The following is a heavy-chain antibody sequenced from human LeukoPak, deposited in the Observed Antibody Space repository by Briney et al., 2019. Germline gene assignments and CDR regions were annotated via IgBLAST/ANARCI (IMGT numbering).Heavy chain of an antibody. V-gene: IGHV3-33*01. J-gene: IGHJ4*02. D-gene: IGHD1-26*01. Sequence: GGSLRLSCAASGFTFSSYGMNWVRQAPGQGLQWVAVIWSGGNNQYYADSVKGRFTISRDNSKNMLYLQMNSLGAEDTAVYYCARDRSYHYFDYWGQGTLVTVSS. CDR2: IWSGGNNQ. CDR3: ARDRSYHYFDY. CDR1: GFTFSSYG.